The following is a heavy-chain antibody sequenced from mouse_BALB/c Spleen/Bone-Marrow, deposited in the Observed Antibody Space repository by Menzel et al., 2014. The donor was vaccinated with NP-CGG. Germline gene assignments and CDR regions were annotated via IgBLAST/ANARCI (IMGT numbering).Heavy chain of an antibody. CDR3: AKGGNYRYDFDY. V-gene: IGHV1-14*01. CDR2: FNPYNDGS. CDR1: GYTFTSSV. J-gene: IGHJ2*01. D-gene: IGHD2-14*01. Sequence: VQLKQSGPELVKPGASVKMSCKASGYTFTSSVMHWVKQKPGQGLEWTGYFNPYNDGSKYNEKFKGKATLTSDKSSSTAYMELSSLTSEDSAVYYCAKGGNYRYDFDYWGQGTTLTVSS.